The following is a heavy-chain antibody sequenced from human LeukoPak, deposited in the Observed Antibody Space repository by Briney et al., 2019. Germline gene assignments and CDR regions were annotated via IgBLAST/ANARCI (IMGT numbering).Heavy chain of an antibody. J-gene: IGHJ4*02. V-gene: IGHV3-43D*03. CDR1: GFTFDDYA. Sequence: SGGSLRLSCAASGFTFDDYAIHCVRQAPGKGLEWGSLISWDGGSTYYADSVKGRFTISRDNSKNSLYLQMNNLRAEDTALYYCAKDKYRLRTYGDRYFFDSWGQGTLVTVSS. CDR3: AKDKYRLRTYGDRYFFDS. D-gene: IGHD4-17*01. CDR2: ISWDGGST.